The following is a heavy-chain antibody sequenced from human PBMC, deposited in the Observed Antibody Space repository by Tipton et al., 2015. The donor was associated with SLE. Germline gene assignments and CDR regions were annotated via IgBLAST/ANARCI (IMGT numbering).Heavy chain of an antibody. Sequence: TLSLTCTVSGGSISGYYWSWIRQPPGKGLEWIGYIYYSGSTNYNPSLKSRVTISVDTSKNQFSLKLSSVTAADTAVYYCARTGVRGAVASYWYFDLWGRGTLVTVSS. J-gene: IGHJ2*01. CDR3: ARTGVRGAVASYWYFDL. D-gene: IGHD6-19*01. CDR2: IYYSGST. CDR1: GGSISGYY. V-gene: IGHV4-59*01.